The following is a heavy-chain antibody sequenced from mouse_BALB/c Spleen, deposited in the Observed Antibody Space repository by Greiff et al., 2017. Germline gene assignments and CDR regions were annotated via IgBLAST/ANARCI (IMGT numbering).Heavy chain of an antibody. Sequence: QVQLQQSGAELVKPGASVKLSCKASGYTFTSYYMYWVKQRPGQGLEWIGEINPSNGGTNFNEKFKSKATLTVDKSSSTAYMQLSSLTSEDSAVYYCTRGGYYYGSNAMDYWGQGTSVTVSS. CDR3: TRGGYYYGSNAMDY. V-gene: IGHV1S81*02. CDR2: INPSNGGT. J-gene: IGHJ4*01. CDR1: GYTFTSYY. D-gene: IGHD1-1*01.